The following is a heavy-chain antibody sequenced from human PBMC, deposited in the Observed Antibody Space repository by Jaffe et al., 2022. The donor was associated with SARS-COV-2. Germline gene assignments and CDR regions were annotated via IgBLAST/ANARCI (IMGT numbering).Heavy chain of an antibody. CDR3: ARFSANTWHSDYYYGMDV. Sequence: EVQLVESGGGLVQPGGSLRLSCAVSGFTFSSYWMSWVRQAPGKGLEWVANIKQDGSEKYYVDSVKGRFTISRDNAKNSLYLQMNSLRAEDTAVYYCARFSANTWHSDYYYGMDVWGQGTTVSVSS. J-gene: IGHJ6*02. CDR2: IKQDGSEK. CDR1: GFTFSSYW. V-gene: IGHV3-7*01.